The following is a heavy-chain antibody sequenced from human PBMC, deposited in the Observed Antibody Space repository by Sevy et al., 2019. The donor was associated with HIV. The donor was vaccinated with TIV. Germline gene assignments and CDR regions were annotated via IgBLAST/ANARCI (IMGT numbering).Heavy chain of an antibody. V-gene: IGHV3-23*01. CDR2: IGGNGENT. D-gene: IGHD3-3*02. CDR1: EFTFSSHA. J-gene: IGHJ3*02. Sequence: GGSLRLSCAASEFTFSSHAVSWVRQAPGKGLEWVSAIGGNGENTHYADSVRGRFTISRDNFKNTLYLHMSTLRAEDTALYYCARDGRGISAFDIWGQGTMVTVSS. CDR3: ARDGRGISAFDI.